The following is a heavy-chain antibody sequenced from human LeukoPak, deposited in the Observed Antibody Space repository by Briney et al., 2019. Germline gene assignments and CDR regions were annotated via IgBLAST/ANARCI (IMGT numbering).Heavy chain of an antibody. J-gene: IGHJ4*02. D-gene: IGHD3-22*01. CDR2: IYTNTGNP. Sequence: ASVKVSCKASGYIFTSYVLHWVRQAPGQGLDLMGWIYTNTGNPTYVQGFTGRFVFSLDTSVSTAYLQINSLKAEDTAVYYCARGYDTTGYYPYWGQGTQVTVSS. V-gene: IGHV7-4-1*02. CDR1: GYIFTSYV. CDR3: ARGYDTTGYYPY.